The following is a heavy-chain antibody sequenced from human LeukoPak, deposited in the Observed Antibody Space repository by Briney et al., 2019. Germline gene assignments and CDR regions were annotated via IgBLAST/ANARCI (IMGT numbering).Heavy chain of an antibody. CDR3: AKDLNFGGAPHNYYGMDV. V-gene: IGHV3-23*01. CDR2: ISGSGGST. D-gene: IGHD3-16*01. J-gene: IGHJ6*02. Sequence: GGSLRLSCAASGFTFSSYAMNWVRQAPGKGLGWVSVISGSGGSTYYADSVKGRFTISRDNSKNTLYLQMNSLRAEDTAVYYCAKDLNFGGAPHNYYGMDVWGQGTTVTVSS. CDR1: GFTFSSYA.